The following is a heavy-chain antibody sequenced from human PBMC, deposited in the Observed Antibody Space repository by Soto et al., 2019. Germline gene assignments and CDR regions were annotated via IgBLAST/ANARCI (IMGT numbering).Heavy chain of an antibody. D-gene: IGHD2-15*01. CDR1: GFTFSSYA. Sequence: PGGSLRLSCAASGFTFSSYAMSWVRQAPGKGQEWVSAISGSGGSTYYADSVKGRFTISRDNSKNTLYLQMNSLRAEDTAVYYCAREMTGYCSGGSCPAAFDIWGEGTRVTVS. J-gene: IGHJ3*02. CDR3: AREMTGYCSGGSCPAAFDI. V-gene: IGHV3-23*01. CDR2: ISGSGGST.